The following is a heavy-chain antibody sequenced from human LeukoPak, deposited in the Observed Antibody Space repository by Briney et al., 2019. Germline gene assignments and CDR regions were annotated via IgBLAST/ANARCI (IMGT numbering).Heavy chain of an antibody. J-gene: IGHJ4*02. CDR2: IKEDGSVR. CDR1: GFTFGRSW. V-gene: IGHV3-7*01. Sequence: GGSLRLSCGVSGFTFGRSWMSRVRQTPAKGLEFVANIKEDGSVRNYVDSVQGRFTISRDNAKNSLYLHMNSLRAEDTAVYYCARDPGYSSFDYWGQGTLVTVSS. D-gene: IGHD6-13*01. CDR3: ARDPGYSSFDY.